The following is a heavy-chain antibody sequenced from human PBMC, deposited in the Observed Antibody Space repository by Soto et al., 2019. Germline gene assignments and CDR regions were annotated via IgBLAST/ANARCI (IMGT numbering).Heavy chain of an antibody. Sequence: QVQLQQWGAGPLRPLETLSLTCGVSGGSFSGYYWAWIRQSPGKGLEWIGEINDRGSINYNPSLKSLVSISVDTSKKHYSLNLRSVPAADTAVYYCARESHDILTGPPWVWYFDLWGRGTLVTVSS. V-gene: IGHV4-34*01. CDR1: GGSFSGYY. CDR2: INDRGSI. D-gene: IGHD3-9*01. CDR3: ARESHDILTGPPWVWYFDL. J-gene: IGHJ2*01.